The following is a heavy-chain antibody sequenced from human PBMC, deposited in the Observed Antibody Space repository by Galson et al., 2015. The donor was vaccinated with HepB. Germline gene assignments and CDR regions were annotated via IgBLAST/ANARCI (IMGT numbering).Heavy chain of an antibody. CDR2: ISYDGSNK. Sequence: SLRLSCAASGFTFSSYAMHWVRQAPGKGLEWVAVISYDGSNKYYADSVKGRFTISRDNSKNTLYLQMNSLRAEDTAVYYCARDGVGGGYPFDIWGQGTMVTVSS. J-gene: IGHJ3*02. V-gene: IGHV3-30*04. D-gene: IGHD3-16*02. CDR1: GFTFSSYA. CDR3: ARDGVGGGYPFDI.